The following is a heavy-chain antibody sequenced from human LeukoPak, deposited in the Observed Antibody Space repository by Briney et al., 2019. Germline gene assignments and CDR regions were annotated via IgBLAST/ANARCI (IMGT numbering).Heavy chain of an antibody. CDR2: IIPIFGTA. D-gene: IGHD2-15*01. CDR1: GYTFTSYG. J-gene: IGHJ4*02. CDR3: ARDIRSGPPGY. V-gene: IGHV1-69*13. Sequence: SVKVSCKASGYTFTSYGISWVRQAPGQGLEWMGGIIPIFGTANYAQKFQGRVTITADESTSTAYMELSSLRSGDTAVYYCARDIRSGPPGYWGQGTLVTVSS.